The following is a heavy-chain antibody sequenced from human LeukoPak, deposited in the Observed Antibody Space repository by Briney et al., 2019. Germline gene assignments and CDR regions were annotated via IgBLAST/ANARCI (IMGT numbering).Heavy chain of an antibody. CDR1: GFTFSSYA. J-gene: IGHJ6*02. CDR3: ASLWDGTYGMDV. Sequence: GGSLRLSCAASGFTFSSYATSWVRQAPGKGLEWVSSISSSSSYIYYADSVKGRFTISRDNAKNSLYLQMNSLRAEDTAVYYCASLWDGTYGMDVWGQGTTVTVSS. V-gene: IGHV3-21*01. D-gene: IGHD1-26*01. CDR2: ISSSSSYI.